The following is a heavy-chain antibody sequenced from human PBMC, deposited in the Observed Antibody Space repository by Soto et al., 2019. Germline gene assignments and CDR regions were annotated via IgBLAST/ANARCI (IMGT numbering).Heavy chain of an antibody. J-gene: IGHJ1*01. D-gene: IGHD6-19*01. CDR2: LYYSGST. V-gene: IGHV4-59*01. Sequence: PSETLSLTCTVPGGSISSYYWTWIRQPPGKGLEWIGYLYYSGSTNYNPSLKSRVTISADTSKNQFSLNLSSVTAADTAVYYCARGYSSGWYEYFQHWGQGTLVTVSS. CDR1: GGSISSYY. CDR3: ARGYSSGWYEYFQH.